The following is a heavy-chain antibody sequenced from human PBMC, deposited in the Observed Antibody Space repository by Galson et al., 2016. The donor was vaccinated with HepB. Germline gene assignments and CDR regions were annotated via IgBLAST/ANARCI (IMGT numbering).Heavy chain of an antibody. V-gene: IGHV5-51*03. CDR1: GYTFTNQW. CDR3: ARLVRPSSRDYYYGMDV. Sequence: QSGAEVKKSGESLKISCQVSGYTFTNQWIAWVRQMPGKGLEWMGIIYPGDSDFRYSPSFQGQVTISADKSISTAHLQWSSLKATDTAIYYCARLVRPSSRDYYYGMDVWGQGTTVTVSS. D-gene: IGHD3-10*02. CDR2: IYPGDSDF. J-gene: IGHJ6*02.